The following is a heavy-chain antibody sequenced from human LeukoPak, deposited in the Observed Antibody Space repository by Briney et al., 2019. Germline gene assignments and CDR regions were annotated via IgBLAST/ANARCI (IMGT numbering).Heavy chain of an antibody. V-gene: IGHV4-39*01. Sequence: PSETLSLTCTVPGGSISSSSYYWGWIRQPPGKGLEWIGSIYYSGSTYYNPSLKSRVTISVDTSKNQFSLKLSSVTAADTAVYYCARLRAVVTRWGQGTLVTVSS. D-gene: IGHD4-23*01. CDR1: GGSISSSSYY. J-gene: IGHJ4*02. CDR3: ARLRAVVTR. CDR2: IYYSGST.